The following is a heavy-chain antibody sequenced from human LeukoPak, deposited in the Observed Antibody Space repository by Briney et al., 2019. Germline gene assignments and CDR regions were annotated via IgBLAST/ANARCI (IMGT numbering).Heavy chain of an antibody. V-gene: IGHV1-69*01. CDR3: ARDVPYYGSGLDWFDP. Sequence: SVKVSCKASGGTFSSYAISWVRQTPGQGLEWMGGIIPIFGTANYAQKFQGRVTITADESTSTAYMELSSLRSEDTAVYYCARDVPYYGSGLDWFDPWGQGTLVTVSS. J-gene: IGHJ5*02. D-gene: IGHD3-10*01. CDR1: GGTFSSYA. CDR2: IIPIFGTA.